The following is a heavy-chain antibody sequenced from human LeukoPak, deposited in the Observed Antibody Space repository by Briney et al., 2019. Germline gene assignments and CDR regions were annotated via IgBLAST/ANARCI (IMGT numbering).Heavy chain of an antibody. J-gene: IGHJ4*02. CDR1: GFTFSSYG. Sequence: HPGGSLRLSCAASGFTFSSYGMTWVRQAPGKGLEWVSGISGSGGKTYYADSVRGRLSISRDNSKNTLYLQVNSLRAEDTAVYFCAKGRTVAGTLALDYWGQGTLVTVSS. CDR2: ISGSGGKT. D-gene: IGHD6-19*01. CDR3: AKGRTVAGTLALDY. V-gene: IGHV3-23*01.